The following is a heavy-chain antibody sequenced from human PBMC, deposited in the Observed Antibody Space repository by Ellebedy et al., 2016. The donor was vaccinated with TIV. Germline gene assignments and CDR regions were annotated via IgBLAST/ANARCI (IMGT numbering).Heavy chain of an antibody. D-gene: IGHD4-23*01. J-gene: IGHJ4*02. Sequence: PGGSLRLSCAVSGFSVSTTYMSWVRQAPGKGLEWVSLIYGADYTSYADSVKGRFTISRDNSKNTLYLQLNSLRAEDTAVYYWGILSRWSTSYWGQGAQVIVSS. CDR3: GILSRWSTSY. CDR2: IYGADYT. CDR1: GFSVSTTY. V-gene: IGHV3-66*01.